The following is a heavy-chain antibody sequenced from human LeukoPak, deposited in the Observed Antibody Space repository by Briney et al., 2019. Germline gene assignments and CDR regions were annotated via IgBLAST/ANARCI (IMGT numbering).Heavy chain of an antibody. CDR1: GFTFSSYA. Sequence: PGGSLRLSCAASGFTFSSYAMSWVRQAPGKGLEWVSAISGSGGSTYYADSVKGRFTISRDNSKNTLYLQMNSLRAEDTAVYYRAKDLDCSSTSCYPDYWGQGTLVTVSS. CDR2: ISGSGGST. D-gene: IGHD2-2*01. J-gene: IGHJ4*02. CDR3: AKDLDCSSTSCYPDY. V-gene: IGHV3-23*01.